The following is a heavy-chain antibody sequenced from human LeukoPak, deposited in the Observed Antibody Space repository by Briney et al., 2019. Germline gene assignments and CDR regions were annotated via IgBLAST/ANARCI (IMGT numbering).Heavy chain of an antibody. CDR1: GYTLTEFS. J-gene: IGHJ4*02. D-gene: IGHD3-22*01. CDR2: LDPEDGET. V-gene: IGHV1-24*01. CDR3: ATPGLPASHYYDSSDYHYFDY. Sequence: ASVKVSCKVSGYTLTEFSMHWVRQGPGKGLEWMGGLDPEDGETIYAQKFQGRVTMTEDTSTDTAYMELSSLRSEDTAVYYCATPGLPASHYYDSSDYHYFDYWGQGTLVNVSS.